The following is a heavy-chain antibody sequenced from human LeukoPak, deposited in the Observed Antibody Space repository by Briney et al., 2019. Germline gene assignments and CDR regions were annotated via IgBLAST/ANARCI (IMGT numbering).Heavy chain of an antibody. J-gene: IGHJ6*02. V-gene: IGHV4-31*03. Sequence: SQTLSLTCTDSGGSISSGGYYWSWIRQHPGKGLEWIGYIYYSGSTYYNPSLKSRVTISVDTSKNQFSLKLSSVTAADTAVYYCARDILTGYPVWGQGTTVTVSS. CDR2: IYYSGST. CDR3: ARDILTGYPV. D-gene: IGHD3-9*01. CDR1: GGSISSGGYY.